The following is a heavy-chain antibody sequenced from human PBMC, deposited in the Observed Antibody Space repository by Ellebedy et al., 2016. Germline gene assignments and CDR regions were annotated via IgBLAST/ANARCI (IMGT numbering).Heavy chain of an antibody. CDR1: GGSISGGGYS. CDR2: IYHSGST. CDR3: ARENVAVADTPPYYYGMDV. V-gene: IGHV4-30-2*01. Sequence: SETLSLTCAVSGGSISGGGYSWSWIRQPPGTGLEWIGYIYHSGSTYYNPSLKSRVTISVDRSKNQFSLKLSSVTAADTAVYYCARENVAVADTPPYYYGMDVWGQGTTVTVSS. J-gene: IGHJ6*02. D-gene: IGHD6-19*01.